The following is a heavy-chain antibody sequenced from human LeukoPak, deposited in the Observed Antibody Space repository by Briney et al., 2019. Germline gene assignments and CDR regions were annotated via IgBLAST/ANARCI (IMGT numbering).Heavy chain of an antibody. CDR1: GFTFDDYT. Sequence: GGSLRLSCAASGFTFDDYTMHWVRQAPGKGLEWVSLISWDGGSTYYADSVKGRFTISRDNSKNSLYLQMNSLRTEDTALYYCAKDRYSYGPFDYWGQGTLVTVSS. CDR2: ISWDGGST. J-gene: IGHJ4*02. V-gene: IGHV3-43*01. D-gene: IGHD5-18*01. CDR3: AKDRYSYGPFDY.